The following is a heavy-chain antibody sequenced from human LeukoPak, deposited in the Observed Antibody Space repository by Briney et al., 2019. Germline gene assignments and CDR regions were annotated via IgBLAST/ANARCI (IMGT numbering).Heavy chain of an antibody. CDR3: ARGYCSGGSCYEYYGMDV. D-gene: IGHD2-15*01. J-gene: IGHJ6*02. CDR1: GFTVSSSY. CDR2: IYSGGST. V-gene: IGHV3-53*01. Sequence: GGSLRLSCAASGFTVSSSYMSWVRQAPGKGLEWVSVIYSGGSTYYADSVKGRFTISRDSSKNTLHLQMNSLRAGDTAVYYCARGYCSGGSCYEYYGMDVWGQGTTVTVSS.